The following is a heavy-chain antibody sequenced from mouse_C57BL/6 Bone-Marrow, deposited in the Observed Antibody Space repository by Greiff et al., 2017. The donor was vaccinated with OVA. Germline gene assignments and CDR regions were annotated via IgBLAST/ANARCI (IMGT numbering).Heavy chain of an antibody. J-gene: IGHJ3*01. Sequence: EVKLMESGGDLVKPGGSLKLSCAASGFTFSSYGMSWVRQTPDKRLEWVATISSGGSYTYYPDSVKGRFTISRDNAKNTLYLQMSSLKSEDTAMYYCARPWGLLAWFAYWGQGTLVTVSA. CDR3: ARPWGLLAWFAY. CDR2: ISSGGSYT. V-gene: IGHV5-6*01. D-gene: IGHD2-3*01. CDR1: GFTFSSYG.